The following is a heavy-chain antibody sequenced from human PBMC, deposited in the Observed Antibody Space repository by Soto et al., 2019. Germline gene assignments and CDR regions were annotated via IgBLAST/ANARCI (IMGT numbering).Heavy chain of an antibody. Sequence: QVQLQESGPGLVKPSETLSLTCTVSGGSISSYYWSWIRQPPGKGLEWIGYIYYSGSTNYNPSLKSRVTLSVDTSKNQFSLKLSSVTAADTAVYYCASATYYDILTGYYHPGYYYGMDVWGQGTTVTVSS. CDR3: ASATYYDILTGYYHPGYYYGMDV. CDR1: GGSISSYY. V-gene: IGHV4-59*01. D-gene: IGHD3-9*01. CDR2: IYYSGST. J-gene: IGHJ6*02.